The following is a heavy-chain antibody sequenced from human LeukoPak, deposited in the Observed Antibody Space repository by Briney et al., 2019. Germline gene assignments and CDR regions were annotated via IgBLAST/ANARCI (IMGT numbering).Heavy chain of an antibody. Sequence: SETLSLTCTVSGYSISSGYYWGWIRQPPGKGLEWIGSIYHSGSTYYNPSLKSRVTISVDTSKNQFSLQLNSVTAADTAVYYCARGRGSSWYYFDYWGQGTLVTVSS. J-gene: IGHJ4*02. V-gene: IGHV4-38-2*02. D-gene: IGHD6-13*01. CDR1: GYSISSGYY. CDR2: IYHSGST. CDR3: ARGRGSSWYYFDY.